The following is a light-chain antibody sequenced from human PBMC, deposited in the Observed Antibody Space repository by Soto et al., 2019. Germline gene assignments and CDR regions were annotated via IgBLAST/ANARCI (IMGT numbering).Light chain of an antibody. CDR1: HTISTY. CDR2: DAS. Sequence: DIQMTQAPSTVSASVGDRVTITCRASHTISTYLAWYQQKPGKAPRVLIYDASSLESGVPSRFSGSGFGTEFTLTVSSLQPDDFATYYCQHYNSYSTFGQGTRLEIK. J-gene: IGKJ5*01. V-gene: IGKV1-5*01. CDR3: QHYNSYST.